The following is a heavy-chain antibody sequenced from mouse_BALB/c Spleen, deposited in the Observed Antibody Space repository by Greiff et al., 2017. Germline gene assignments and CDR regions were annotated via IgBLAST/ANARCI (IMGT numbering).Heavy chain of an antibody. V-gene: IGHV2-6-7*01. CDR2: IWGDGST. CDR3: ARGPDGYPFDY. J-gene: IGHJ2*01. CDR1: GFSLTGYG. Sequence: QVQLKESGPGLVAPSQSLSITCTVSGFSLTGYGVNWVRQPPGKGLEWLGMIWGDGSTDYNSALKSRLSISKDNSKSQVFLKMNSLQTDDTSRYYCARGPDGYPFDYWGQGTTLTVSS. D-gene: IGHD2-3*01.